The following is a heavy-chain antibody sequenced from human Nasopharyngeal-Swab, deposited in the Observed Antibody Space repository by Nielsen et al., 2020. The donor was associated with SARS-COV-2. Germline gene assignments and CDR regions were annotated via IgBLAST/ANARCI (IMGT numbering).Heavy chain of an antibody. CDR3: ARGVMTSVTGGGWNDY. Sequence: SETLSLTCAVYGGSFSGYYWGWIRQPPGKGLEWIGNINYSGNTFYNPSLKSRVTISVDTSKNQFSLKLSSVTAADMAVYYCARGVMTSVTGGGWNDYWGQGTLVTVSS. V-gene: IGHV4-34*01. J-gene: IGHJ4*02. CDR2: INYSGNT. D-gene: IGHD4-17*01. CDR1: GGSFSGYY.